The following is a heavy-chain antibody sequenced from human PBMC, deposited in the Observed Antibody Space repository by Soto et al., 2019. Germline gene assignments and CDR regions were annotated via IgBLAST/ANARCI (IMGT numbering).Heavy chain of an antibody. CDR3: TIDTYYYSSSGYYIFDY. Sequence: QVQLVESGGGVVQPGRSLRLSCTASGFTFGSYGMHWVRQAPGKGLEWVAVTSHDGSNEQYADSVKGRFTVSRDNSKNTVFLQMNSLRSEDTALYYCTIDTYYYSSSGYYIFDYWGQGTLLTVSS. V-gene: IGHV3-30*03. D-gene: IGHD3-22*01. J-gene: IGHJ4*02. CDR1: GFTFGSYG. CDR2: TSHDGSNE.